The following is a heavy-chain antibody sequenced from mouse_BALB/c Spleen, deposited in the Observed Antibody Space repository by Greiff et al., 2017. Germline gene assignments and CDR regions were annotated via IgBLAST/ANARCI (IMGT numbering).Heavy chain of an antibody. J-gene: IGHJ2*01. D-gene: IGHD2-3*01. CDR1: GYTFTSYW. CDR3: ARARDGYFDY. CDR2: INPSNGRT. Sequence: VQLQQSGAERVKPGASVKLSCKASGYTFTSYWMHWVKQRPGQGLEWIGEINPSNGRTNYNEKFKSKATLTVDKSSSTAYMQLSSLTSEDSAVYYCARARDGYFDYWGQGTTLTVSS. V-gene: IGHV1S81*02.